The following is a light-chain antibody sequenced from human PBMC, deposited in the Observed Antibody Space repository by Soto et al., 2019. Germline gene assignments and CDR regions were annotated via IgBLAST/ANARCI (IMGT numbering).Light chain of an antibody. CDR2: GAS. CDR3: QQSGRP. Sequence: EIVLTQSPGTLSLSPCERATLSCRASQSLTSDYLAWYQQKPGQTPRLLIHGASSRATGIPDRFSGSGSGTDFTLTISRLEPEDSAVYYCQQSGRPFGQGTKVDIK. J-gene: IGKJ1*01. V-gene: IGKV3-20*01. CDR1: QSLTSDY.